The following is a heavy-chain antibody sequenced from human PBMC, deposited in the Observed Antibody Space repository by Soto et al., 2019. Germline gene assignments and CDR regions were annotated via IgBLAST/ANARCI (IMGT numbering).Heavy chain of an antibody. CDR3: ARGVWGDILARYYYYYYGMDV. CDR2: INHSGST. J-gene: IGHJ6*02. V-gene: IGHV4-34*01. Sequence: SESLSLTCAVYGGSFSCYYGSWVRQPPGKGLEWIGEINHSGSTNYNPSLKSRVTISVDTSKNQFSLKLSSVTAADTAVYYCARGVWGDILARYYYYYYGMDVWGQGTTVTVSS. CDR1: GGSFSCYY. D-gene: IGHD3-9*01.